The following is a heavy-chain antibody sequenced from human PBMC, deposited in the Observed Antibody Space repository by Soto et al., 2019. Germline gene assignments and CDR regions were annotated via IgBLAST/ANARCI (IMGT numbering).Heavy chain of an antibody. D-gene: IGHD6-6*01. CDR2: IYYSGST. V-gene: IGHV4-30-4*01. Sequence: QVQLQESGPGLVKPSQTLSLTCTVSAGSISSGDYYWSWIRQPPGKGLEWIGYIYYSGSTYYNPSFXXRXPISVDTSKNQFSLKLSSVTAADTAVYYCASGLSEYSSSFDYWGQGTLVTVSS. J-gene: IGHJ4*02. CDR1: AGSISSGDYY. CDR3: ASGLSEYSSSFDY.